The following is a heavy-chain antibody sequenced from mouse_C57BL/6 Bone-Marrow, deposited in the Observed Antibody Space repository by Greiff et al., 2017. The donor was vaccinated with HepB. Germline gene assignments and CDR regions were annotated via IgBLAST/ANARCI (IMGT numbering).Heavy chain of an antibody. CDR3: ARDLTAQEGFAY. Sequence: EVKLMESGPGLVQPSQTVFLTCTVPGISITTGNYRWSWIRQFPGNKLEWIGYIYYSGTITYNPSLTSRTTITRDTPKNQFFLEMNSLTAEDTATYYCARDLTAQEGFAYWGQGTLVTVSA. J-gene: IGHJ3*01. CDR1: GISITTGNYR. V-gene: IGHV3-5*01. D-gene: IGHD3-2*02. CDR2: IYYSGTI.